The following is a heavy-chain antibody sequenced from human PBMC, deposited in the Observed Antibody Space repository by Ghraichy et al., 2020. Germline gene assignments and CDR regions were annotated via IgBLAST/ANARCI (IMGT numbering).Heavy chain of an antibody. CDR3: ARERWEAGTNLNFDY. J-gene: IGHJ4*02. V-gene: IGHV6-1*01. Sequence: SQTLLLTCAISGDSVSSNSAAWNWIRQSPSRGLEWLGRTYYRSKWYNDYAVSVRSRMNINPDTSKNQFSLHLNSVTPEDTAVYYCARERWEAGTNLNFDYWGQGILVTVSS. D-gene: IGHD6-13*01. CDR1: GDSVSSNSAA. CDR2: TYYRSKWYN.